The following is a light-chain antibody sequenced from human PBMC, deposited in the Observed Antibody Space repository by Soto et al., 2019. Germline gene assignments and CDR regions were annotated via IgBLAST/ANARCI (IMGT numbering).Light chain of an antibody. V-gene: IGKV1-6*01. Sequence: AIQMTQSPSSLSASVGDRVTITCRASQGITNDLAWYQQRPGEDPRLLIYAASSLQSGVPSRFSGSGSGTDFTLTISTLQPEDFASYYCLQHYNFPYTFGQGTKLEIK. CDR2: AAS. J-gene: IGKJ2*01. CDR1: QGITND. CDR3: LQHYNFPYT.